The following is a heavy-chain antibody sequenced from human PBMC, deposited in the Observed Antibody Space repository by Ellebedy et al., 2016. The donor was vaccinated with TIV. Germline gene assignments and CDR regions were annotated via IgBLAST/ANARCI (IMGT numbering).Heavy chain of an antibody. CDR2: ISSTGYYM. D-gene: IGHD2-8*02. J-gene: IGHJ4*02. CDR1: GFIFTSYS. Sequence: GESLKISCATSGFIFTSYSMNWVRQAPGKGLEWVSSISSTGYYMYYAASVRGRFTISRDDAKKSLFLQMDSLRAEDTGVYYCAADASLVHWGQGALVTVSS. CDR3: AADASLVH. V-gene: IGHV3-21*01.